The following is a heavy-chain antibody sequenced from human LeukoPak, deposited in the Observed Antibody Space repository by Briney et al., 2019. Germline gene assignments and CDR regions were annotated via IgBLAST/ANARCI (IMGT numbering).Heavy chain of an antibody. J-gene: IGHJ4*02. CDR2: IYYSGST. D-gene: IGHD3-9*01. Sequence: SETLSLTCTVSGGSLSNYYCNWIRQPPGKGLEWIAYIYYSGSTNYNPSLKSRVTISLDTSKNQFSLKLSSVTTADTAVYYCARMPDILTGLDSWGQGTLVTVSS. CDR1: GGSLSNYY. CDR3: ARMPDILTGLDS. V-gene: IGHV4-59*01.